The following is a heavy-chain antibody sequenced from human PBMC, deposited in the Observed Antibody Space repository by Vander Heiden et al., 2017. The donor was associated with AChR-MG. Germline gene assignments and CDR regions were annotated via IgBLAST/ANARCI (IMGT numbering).Heavy chain of an antibody. D-gene: IGHD1-1*01. CDR3: AKARGVLATGFFDY. CDR1: GFTVSSNY. V-gene: IGHV3-66*01. CDR2: IYSGNST. J-gene: IGHJ4*02. Sequence: ELQLVESGGGLVQPGGSLRLSCAVPGFTVSSNYMSWVRQAPGKGLEWVSVIYSGNSTFYADSVKGRFTISRDNSKNTLYLQMNSLRAEDTAVYYCAKARGVLATGFFDYWGQGTLVTVSS.